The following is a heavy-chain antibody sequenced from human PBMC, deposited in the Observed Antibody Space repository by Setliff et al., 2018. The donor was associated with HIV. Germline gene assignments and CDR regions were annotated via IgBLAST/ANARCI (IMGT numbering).Heavy chain of an antibody. D-gene: IGHD6-6*01. Sequence: ASVKVSCKVSGYTLTEVSIHLVRQAPGKGLEWMGGFDPEDDETVYAQKFQGRVTMTEDTSTDTAYMELSSLRSEDTAVYYCAIEIRPIAALSFDYWGQGTLVTVSS. J-gene: IGHJ4*02. CDR2: FDPEDDET. CDR3: AIEIRPIAALSFDY. CDR1: GYTLTEVS. V-gene: IGHV1-24*01.